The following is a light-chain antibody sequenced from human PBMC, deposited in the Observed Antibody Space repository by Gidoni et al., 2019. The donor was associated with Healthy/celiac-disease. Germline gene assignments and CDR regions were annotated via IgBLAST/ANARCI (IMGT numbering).Light chain of an antibody. CDR1: SSDVGGYNY. CDR3: SSYISSSTPI. Sequence: GSPGQSITISCTGTSSDVGGYNYVSWYQQHPGKAPKLMIYDVSNRPSGVSNRFSGSKSGNTASLTISGLQAEDEADYYCSSYISSSTPIFGGGTQLTXL. CDR2: DVS. J-gene: IGLJ2*01. V-gene: IGLV2-14*04.